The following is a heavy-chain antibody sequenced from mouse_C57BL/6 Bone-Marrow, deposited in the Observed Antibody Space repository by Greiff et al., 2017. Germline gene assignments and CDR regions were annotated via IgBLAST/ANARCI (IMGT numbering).Heavy chain of an antibody. J-gene: IGHJ1*03. Sequence: EVQGVESGGGLVKPGGSLKLSCAASGFTFCDYGMHWVRQAPEKGLEWVAYISSGSSTIYYADTVKGRFTIDRDNAKNTLFLQMTSLRSEDTAMYYCARGDFDVWGTGTTVTVSS. CDR2: ISSGSSTI. V-gene: IGHV5-17*01. CDR3: ARGDFDV. CDR1: GFTFCDYG.